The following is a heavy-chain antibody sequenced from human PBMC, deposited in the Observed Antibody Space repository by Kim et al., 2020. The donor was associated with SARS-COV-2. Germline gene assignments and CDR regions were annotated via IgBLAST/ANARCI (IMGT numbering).Heavy chain of an antibody. Sequence: GGSLRLSCAASGFTFSSYWMHWVRQAPGKGLVWVSRINSDGSSTSYADSVKGRFTISRDNAKNTLYLQMNSLRAEDTAVYYCAGWLPSRGGFDYWGQGTLVTVSS. J-gene: IGHJ4*02. CDR2: INSDGSST. V-gene: IGHV3-74*01. CDR1: GFTFSSYW. CDR3: AGWLPSRGGFDY. D-gene: IGHD6-19*01.